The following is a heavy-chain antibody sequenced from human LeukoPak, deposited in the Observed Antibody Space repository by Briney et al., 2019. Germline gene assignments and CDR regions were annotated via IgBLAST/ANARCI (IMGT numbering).Heavy chain of an antibody. D-gene: IGHD3-9*01. CDR2: SSGNGDST. CDR1: GFAFSNYA. J-gene: IGHJ3*02. Sequence: GGSLRLSCGASGFAFSNYAMTWVRQAPGKGLEWVSTSSGNGDSTYYGDSVKGRFTISRDNVKNTLHLQMNSLRAEDTAVYYCASYILTGYYNGHDAFDIWGQGTMVIVSS. V-gene: IGHV3-23*01. CDR3: ASYILTGYYNGHDAFDI.